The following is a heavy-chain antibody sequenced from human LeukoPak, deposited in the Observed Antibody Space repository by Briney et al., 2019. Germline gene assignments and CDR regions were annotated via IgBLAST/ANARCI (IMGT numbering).Heavy chain of an antibody. J-gene: IGHJ4*02. CDR1: GFTVSSDY. CDR3: TTQLLCEHNFDY. V-gene: IGHV3-15*01. CDR2: IKSKTDGGTT. D-gene: IGHD2-2*01. Sequence: GGSLRLSCAASGFTVSSDYMSWVRQAPGKGLECVGRIKSKTDGGTTDYAAPVKGRFTISSDDSENTLYLQMNSLTAEDTAVYYCTTQLLCEHNFDYWGQGTLVTVSS.